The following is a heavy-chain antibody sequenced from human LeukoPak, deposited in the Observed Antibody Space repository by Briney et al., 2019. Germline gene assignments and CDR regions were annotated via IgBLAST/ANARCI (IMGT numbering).Heavy chain of an antibody. CDR1: GVTFSNYS. J-gene: IGHJ5*02. D-gene: IGHD2-15*01. CDR3: AKVRAMVVATTGWLDP. Sequence: PGGSLRLSCEASGVTFSNYSMSWVRQAPGKGLEWVSDISGSGGSIYYADSVKGRFTISRDNSKNTLYLQMNSLRAEDTAVYYCAKVRAMVVATTGWLDPWGQGTVVTVSS. V-gene: IGHV3-23*01. CDR2: ISGSGGSI.